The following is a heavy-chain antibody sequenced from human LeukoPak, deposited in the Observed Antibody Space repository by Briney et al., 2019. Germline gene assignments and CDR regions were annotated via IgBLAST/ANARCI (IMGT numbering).Heavy chain of an antibody. CDR1: GFTFTSYS. CDR3: AKDGAPYYYDSSGIYFDY. J-gene: IGHJ4*02. D-gene: IGHD3-22*01. Sequence: GGSLRLSCAASGFTFTSYSMNWVRQAPGKGLEWVSTISGGGGSTYYADSVKGRFTISRDNSKNTLYLQVNSLRAEDTAVYYCAKDGAPYYYDSSGIYFDYWGQGTLVTVSS. CDR2: ISGGGGST. V-gene: IGHV3-23*01.